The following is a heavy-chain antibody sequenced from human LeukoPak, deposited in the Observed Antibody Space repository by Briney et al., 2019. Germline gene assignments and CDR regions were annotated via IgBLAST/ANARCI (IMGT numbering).Heavy chain of an antibody. CDR1: GFTFSSHA. V-gene: IGHV3-30*04. D-gene: IGHD3-22*01. CDR3: ARAATAYYDSSGYHDY. CDR2: ISYDGSNK. Sequence: GGSLRLSCAASGFTFSSHAMHWVRQAPGKGLECVAVISYDGSNKYYADSVKGRFTISRDNSKNTLYLQMNSLRVEDTAVYYCARAATAYYDSSGYHDYWGQGTLVTVSS. J-gene: IGHJ4*02.